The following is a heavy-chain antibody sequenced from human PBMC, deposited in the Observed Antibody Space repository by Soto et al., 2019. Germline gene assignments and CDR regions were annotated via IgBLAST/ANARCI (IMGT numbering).Heavy chain of an antibody. CDR3: ASPTPGCSGGSCYSSYGAFDI. CDR1: GYTFTSYA. Sequence: ASVKVSCKASGYTFTSYAMHWVRQAPGQRLEWMGWINAGNGNTKYSQKFQGRVTITRDTSASTAYMELSSLRSEDTAVYYCASPTPGCSGGSCYSSYGAFDIWGQGTMVTVSS. D-gene: IGHD2-15*01. J-gene: IGHJ3*02. CDR2: INAGNGNT. V-gene: IGHV1-3*01.